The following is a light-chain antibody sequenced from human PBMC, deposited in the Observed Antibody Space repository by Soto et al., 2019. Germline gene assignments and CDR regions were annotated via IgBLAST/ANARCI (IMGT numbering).Light chain of an antibody. Sequence: QSALTQPASVSGSPGQSITISCTGTSSDVGGYNYVSWYQQHPGKAPKLMIYDVSNRPSGVSNRFSGSKSGTTASLTISGLQAEDEADYYCQSYDSSLSRYVFGNGTKVTV. J-gene: IGLJ1*01. CDR2: DVS. CDR1: SSDVGGYNY. V-gene: IGLV2-14*01. CDR3: QSYDSSLSRYV.